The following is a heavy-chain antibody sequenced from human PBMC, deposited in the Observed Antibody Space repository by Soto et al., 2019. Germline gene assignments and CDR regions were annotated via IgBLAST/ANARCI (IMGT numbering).Heavy chain of an antibody. CDR1: GFNFNSYT. J-gene: IGHJ6*02. Sequence: PGGSLRLSCAASGFNFNSYTINWVRQAPGKRLGWLSSISSSGYIFSTDSLRGRFTISRDNAKNSVYLQINSLRAEETAVYFCARDFSGGSCYPGMDGWGQGTTVTVSS. CDR2: ISSSGYI. V-gene: IGHV3-21*01. CDR3: ARDFSGGSCYPGMDG. D-gene: IGHD2-15*01.